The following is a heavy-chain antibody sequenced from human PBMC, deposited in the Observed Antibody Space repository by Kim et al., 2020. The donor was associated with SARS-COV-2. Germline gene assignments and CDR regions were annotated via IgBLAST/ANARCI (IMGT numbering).Heavy chain of an antibody. CDR1: GGSISTYY. Sequence: SETLSLTCTVSGGSISTYYWGWIRQPPGEGLEWIGYIHYSGIINYNPSLKNRLTILLDTSENQFSLKLNSVTAADTALYYCARLRGGGGDQILGQGTLVT. CDR3: ARLRGGGGDQI. D-gene: IGHD2-21*02. V-gene: IGHV4-59*08. J-gene: IGHJ3*02. CDR2: IHYSGII.